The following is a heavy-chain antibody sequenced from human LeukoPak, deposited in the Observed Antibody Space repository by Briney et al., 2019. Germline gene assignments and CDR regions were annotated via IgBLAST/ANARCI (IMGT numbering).Heavy chain of an antibody. CDR3: AKKNAGYYDSSGYRYDY. CDR1: GFTFSSYA. Sequence: PGGSLRLSCAASGFTFSSYAMSWVRQAPGKGLEWVSAISGSGGSTYYADSVKGRFTISRDNSKNTLYLQMNSPRAEDTAVYYCAKKNAGYYDSSGYRYDYWGQGTLVTVSS. J-gene: IGHJ4*02. CDR2: ISGSGGST. D-gene: IGHD3-22*01. V-gene: IGHV3-23*01.